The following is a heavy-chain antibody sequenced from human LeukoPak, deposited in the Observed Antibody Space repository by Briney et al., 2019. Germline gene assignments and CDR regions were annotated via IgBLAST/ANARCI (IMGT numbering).Heavy chain of an antibody. CDR3: ATSGGFYCSGGSCYRH. CDR2: INPNSGGT. V-gene: IGHV1-2*02. Sequence: ASVKVSCKASGYTFTSYGISWVRQAPGQGLEWMGWINPNSGGTNYAQKFQGRVTMTRDTSISTAYMELSRLRSDDTAVYYCATSGGFYCSGGSCYRHWGQGTLVTVSS. J-gene: IGHJ4*02. D-gene: IGHD2-15*01. CDR1: GYTFTSYG.